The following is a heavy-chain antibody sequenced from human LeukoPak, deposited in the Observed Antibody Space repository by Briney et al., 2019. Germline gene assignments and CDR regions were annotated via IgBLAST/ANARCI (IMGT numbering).Heavy chain of an antibody. Sequence: KVGASLKISCKGSGYSFTSYWIGWVRQMPGKGLEWMGIIYPGDSDTRYSPSFQGQVTISADKSISTAYLQWSSLKASDTAMYYCARPHYYGSGSYYTLGYWGQGTLVTVSS. J-gene: IGHJ4*02. CDR3: ARPHYYGSGSYYTLGY. V-gene: IGHV5-51*01. D-gene: IGHD3-10*01. CDR2: IYPGDSDT. CDR1: GYSFTSYW.